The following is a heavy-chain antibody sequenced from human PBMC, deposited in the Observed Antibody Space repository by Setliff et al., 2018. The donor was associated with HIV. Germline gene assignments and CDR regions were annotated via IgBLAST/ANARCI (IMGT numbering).Heavy chain of an antibody. CDR3: ARDAPTVYANGWFDP. Sequence: PSETLSLTCTVSGDSISRRIYYWGWIRQPPGKGLEWIGNFYYSGSSHYNPSLKSRVTISVDTSKNQFSLKLSSVTAADTAVYYCARDAPTVYANGWFDPWGQGTLVTVSS. CDR2: FYYSGSS. CDR1: GDSISRRIYY. V-gene: IGHV4-39*07. D-gene: IGHD2-8*01. J-gene: IGHJ5*02.